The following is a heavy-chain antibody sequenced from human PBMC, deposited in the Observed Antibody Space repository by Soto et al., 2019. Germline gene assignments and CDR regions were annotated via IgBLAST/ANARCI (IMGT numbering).Heavy chain of an antibody. J-gene: IGHJ4*02. CDR3: ARDDCSGGSCEALDY. V-gene: IGHV1-2*02. CDR1: GYTFTGYY. D-gene: IGHD2-15*01. Sequence: GASVKVSCKASGYTFTGYYIHWVRQAPGQGLEWMGWINPNSGDTSFAQKFQGRVTMTRDTSISTAYMELSRLRSDDTAVYYCARDDCSGGSCEALDYWGQGTPVTVSS. CDR2: INPNSGDT.